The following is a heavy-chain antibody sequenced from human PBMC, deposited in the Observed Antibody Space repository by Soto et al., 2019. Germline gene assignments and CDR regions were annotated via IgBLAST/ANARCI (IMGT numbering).Heavy chain of an antibody. CDR3: ARTSAAGKYYYGMDV. D-gene: IGHD6-13*01. V-gene: IGHV5-51*01. CDR2: IYPGDSDT. J-gene: IGHJ6*02. CDR1: GYSFTHYW. Sequence: GESLKISCEASGYSFTHYWIVWVRQMPGKGLEWMGIIYPGDSDTRYSPSFQGQVTISADKSISTAYLQWSSLKASDTAMYYCARTSAAGKYYYGMDVWGQGTTVTLSS.